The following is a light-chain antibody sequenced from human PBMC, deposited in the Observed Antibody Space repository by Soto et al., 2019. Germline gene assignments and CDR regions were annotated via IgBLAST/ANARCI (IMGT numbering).Light chain of an antibody. CDR1: QSVSSY. V-gene: IGKV3-11*01. CDR3: QKRSNWPPIT. J-gene: IGKJ5*01. CDR2: DAS. Sequence: EIVLTQSPATLSLSPGERATLSCRXSQSVSSYLAWYQQKPGQAPRLLXYDASNRATGIPDRFSGSGSGTDFTLTISSLEPEDFAVYYCQKRSNWPPITFGQGTRLEIK.